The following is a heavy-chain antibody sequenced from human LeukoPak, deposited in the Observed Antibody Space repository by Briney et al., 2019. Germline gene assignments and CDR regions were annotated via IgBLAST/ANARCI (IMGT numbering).Heavy chain of an antibody. J-gene: IGHJ4*02. CDR2: MSGSGNII. Sequence: GGSLRLSCAASGFSFSDYYMSWIRQAPGKGLEWVSYMSGSGNIIYYGDSVKGRFTISRDNSKSSLYLQMNSLRAEDTAVYYCAKDPDIVVGYWGQGTLVTVSS. D-gene: IGHD2-2*01. CDR1: GFSFSDYY. V-gene: IGHV3-11*01. CDR3: AKDPDIVVGY.